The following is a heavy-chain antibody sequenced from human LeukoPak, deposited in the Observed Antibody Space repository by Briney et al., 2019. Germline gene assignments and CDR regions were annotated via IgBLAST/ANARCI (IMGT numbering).Heavy chain of an antibody. J-gene: IGHJ4*02. D-gene: IGHD2-15*01. CDR2: IYYSGST. V-gene: IGHV4-39*07. CDR3: ARGMAESGYCSGGSCYTPDY. CDR1: GGSISSSSYY. Sequence: SETLSLTCTVSGGSISSSSYYWGWIRQPPGKGLEWIGSIYYSGSTYYNPSLKSRVTISVDTSKNQFSLKLSSVTAADTAVYYCARGMAESGYCSGGSCYTPDYWGQGTLVTVSS.